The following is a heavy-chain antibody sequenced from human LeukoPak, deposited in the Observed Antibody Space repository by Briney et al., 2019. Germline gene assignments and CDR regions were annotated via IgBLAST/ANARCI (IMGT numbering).Heavy chain of an antibody. V-gene: IGHV3-23*01. D-gene: IGHD1-26*01. CDR1: GFTFSSYA. Sequence: GGSLRLSCAASGFTFSSYAMSWARQAPGKGLEWVSAISGSGGSTYYADSVKGRFTISRDNSKNTLYLQMNSLRAEDTAVYYCAKRGRGLLRSSGGDFDYWGQGTLVTVSS. J-gene: IGHJ4*02. CDR2: ISGSGGST. CDR3: AKRGRGLLRSSGGDFDY.